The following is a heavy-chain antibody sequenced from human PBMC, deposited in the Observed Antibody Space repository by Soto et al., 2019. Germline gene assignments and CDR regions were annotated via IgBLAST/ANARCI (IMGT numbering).Heavy chain of an antibody. CDR3: AKSHAGPIGAFDS. V-gene: IGHV3-23*01. CDR2: IGGSGDNT. J-gene: IGHJ4*02. Sequence: EVQLLESGGGLVQPGGSLGLSCEAPGFSSRSYFISWFRQPPGKGLECVAVIGGSGDNTYYTDSVRGRFTISRDNSENTLYLQMNSLRAEDTAIYHCAKSHAGPIGAFDSWGQGILVTVSS. CDR1: GFSSRSYF. D-gene: IGHD5-12*01.